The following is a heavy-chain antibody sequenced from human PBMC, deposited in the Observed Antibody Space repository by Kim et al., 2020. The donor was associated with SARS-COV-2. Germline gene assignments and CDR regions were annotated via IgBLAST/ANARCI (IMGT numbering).Heavy chain of an antibody. J-gene: IGHJ4*02. D-gene: IGHD2-2*01. CDR1: SDSISAYY. CDR2: IFYSGNT. Sequence: SETLSLTCTVSSDSISAYYWSWIRQFPGKGLEWIGYIFYSGNTNYSPSLKSRVTISWDTSRNQFFLDLTSVTEADTAGYYFSRTAGHASCHQFDYWVQG. V-gene: IGHV4-59*01. CDR3: SRTAGHASCHQFDY.